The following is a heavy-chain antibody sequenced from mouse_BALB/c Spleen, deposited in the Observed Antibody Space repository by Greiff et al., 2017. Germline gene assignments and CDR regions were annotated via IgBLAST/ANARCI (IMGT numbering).Heavy chain of an antibody. CDR2: ISSGGSYT. Sequence: DVMLVESGGGLVKPGGSLKLSCAASGFTFSSYTMSWVHQTPEKRLEWVATISSGGSYTYYPDSVKGRFTISRDNAKNTLYLQMSSLKSEDTAMYYCTSLRLKFAYWGQGTLVTVSA. D-gene: IGHD1-2*01. J-gene: IGHJ3*01. CDR1: GFTFSSYT. CDR3: TSLRLKFAY. V-gene: IGHV5-6-4*01.